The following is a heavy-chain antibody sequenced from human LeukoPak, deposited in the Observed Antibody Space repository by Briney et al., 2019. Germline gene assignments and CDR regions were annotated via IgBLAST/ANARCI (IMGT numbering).Heavy chain of an antibody. D-gene: IGHD2-21*02. J-gene: IGHJ4*02. CDR3: AREGRHCGGDCYSFDF. CDR2: INLKSGDT. CDR1: GYTFTNSY. Sequence: ASVKVPCKASGYTFTNSYMHWVRQAPGRGLEYLAWINLKSGDTIYAQKFQGRVTLTRDTSISTAYMDLGSLRSDDTAIYYCAREGRHCGGDCYSFDFWGQGTLVTVSS. V-gene: IGHV1-2*02.